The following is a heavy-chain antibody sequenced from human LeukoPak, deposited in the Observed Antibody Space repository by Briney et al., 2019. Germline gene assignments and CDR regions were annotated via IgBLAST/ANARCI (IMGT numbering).Heavy chain of an antibody. D-gene: IGHD6-13*01. CDR1: GYTFTSYA. Sequence: ASVKVSCKASGYTFTSYAMNWVRQAPGQGPEWMGWINTNTGNPTYAQGFTGRFVFSLGTSVSTAYLQISSLKAEDTAVYYCAREYPPYSSSWYQSFFDYWGQGTLVTVSS. CDR2: INTNTGNP. V-gene: IGHV7-4-1*02. CDR3: AREYPPYSSSWYQSFFDY. J-gene: IGHJ4*02.